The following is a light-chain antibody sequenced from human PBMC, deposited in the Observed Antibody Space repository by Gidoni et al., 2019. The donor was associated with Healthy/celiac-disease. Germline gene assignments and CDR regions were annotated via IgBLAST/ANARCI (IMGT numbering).Light chain of an antibody. Sequence: DIHMTQSPSTLSASVGDRVTITCPATQRISSWLAWYQQKPGKAPKLLIYDASSLESGVPSRFSGSGSGTEFTLTISSLQPDDFATYYCQQYNSYSPWTFGQGTKVEIK. CDR2: DAS. J-gene: IGKJ1*01. CDR1: QRISSW. CDR3: QQYNSYSPWT. V-gene: IGKV1-5*01.